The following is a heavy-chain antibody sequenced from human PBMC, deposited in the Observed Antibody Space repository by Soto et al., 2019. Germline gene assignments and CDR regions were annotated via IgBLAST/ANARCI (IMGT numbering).Heavy chain of an antibody. J-gene: IGHJ2*01. V-gene: IGHV1-18*01. CDR2: IGPYEGVT. D-gene: IGHD2-15*01. Sequence: QVPLEQSGAEVKKPGASVRVSCKASGYSFNDYGMSWVRQAPGQGLEWMGWIGPYEGVTNHAQTFQGRVTMTVDTSTTTADMELRSLRSDDTAIYYCARSYCSVGSCYTCWHFDLWGPGTLVTVTA. CDR3: ARSYCSVGSCYTCWHFDL. CDR1: GYSFNDYG.